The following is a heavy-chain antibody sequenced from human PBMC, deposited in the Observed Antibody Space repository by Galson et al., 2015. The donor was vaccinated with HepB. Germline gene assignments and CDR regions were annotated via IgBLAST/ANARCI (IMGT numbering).Heavy chain of an antibody. V-gene: IGHV3-21*01. CDR1: GFTFSSYS. Sequence: SLRLSCAATGFTFSSYSMNWLRQAPGKGLEWVSFISSNSHYIYYRDSVKGRFTISRANAKNSVYLQMNSLGVEDTAVYYCARSLVTIFAVCTIPPCYWGQGTLVTVSS. D-gene: IGHD5-24*01. CDR3: ARSLVTIFAVCTIPPCY. J-gene: IGHJ4*02. CDR2: ISSNSHYI.